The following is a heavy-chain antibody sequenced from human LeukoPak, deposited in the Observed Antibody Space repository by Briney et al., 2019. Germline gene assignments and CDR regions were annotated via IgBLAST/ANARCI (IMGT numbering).Heavy chain of an antibody. J-gene: IGHJ4*02. CDR3: ARASSDDTAMATPFAY. CDR1: GGTFTNYA. Sequence: SVKVSFKASGGTFTNYAINWVRQAPGQGPEWMGGITPIFGTANYLQKFQGRVTITADKSTSTAYMELSRLRSEDTAIHYCARASSDDTAMATPFAYWGQGTLVTVSS. V-gene: IGHV1-69*06. D-gene: IGHD5-18*01. CDR2: ITPIFGTA.